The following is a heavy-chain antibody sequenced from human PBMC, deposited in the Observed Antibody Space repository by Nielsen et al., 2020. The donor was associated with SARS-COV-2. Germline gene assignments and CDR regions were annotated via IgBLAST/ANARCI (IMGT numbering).Heavy chain of an antibody. CDR3: ARRYVAAGTFDY. Sequence: RQAPGKGLEWIGSIYYSGSTYYNPSLKSRVTISVDTSKNQFSLKLSSVTAADTAVYYCARRYVAAGTFDYWGQGTLVTVSS. CDR2: IYYSGST. V-gene: IGHV4-39*01. D-gene: IGHD6-13*01. J-gene: IGHJ4*02.